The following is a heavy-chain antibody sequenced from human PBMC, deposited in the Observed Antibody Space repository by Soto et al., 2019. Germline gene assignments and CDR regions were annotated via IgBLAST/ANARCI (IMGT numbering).Heavy chain of an antibody. CDR2: ISGSGGST. V-gene: IGHV3-23*01. Sequence: PGGSLGLSCAASGFTFSSYAMRWVRQAPVKGLEWVSAISGSGGSTYYADSVKGRFTISRDNSKNTLYLQMNSLRAEDMAVYYCAKRGSGSYYDYWGQGTLVTVSS. CDR1: GFTFSSYA. CDR3: AKRGSGSYYDY. J-gene: IGHJ4*02. D-gene: IGHD1-26*01.